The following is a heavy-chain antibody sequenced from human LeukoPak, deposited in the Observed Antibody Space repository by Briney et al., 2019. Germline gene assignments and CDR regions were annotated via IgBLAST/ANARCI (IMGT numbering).Heavy chain of an antibody. D-gene: IGHD3-9*01. CDR1: GGTFSSYA. J-gene: IGHJ4*02. CDR3: ARSPGGYFDWSSFDLSYYFDY. V-gene: IGHV1-69*04. Sequence: ASVKVSCKASGGTFSSYAISWVRQAPGQGLEWMGRIIPILGIANYAQKFQGRVTITADKSTSTAYMELSSLRSEDTAVYYCARSPGGYFDWSSFDLSYYFDYWGQGTLVTVSS. CDR2: IIPILGIA.